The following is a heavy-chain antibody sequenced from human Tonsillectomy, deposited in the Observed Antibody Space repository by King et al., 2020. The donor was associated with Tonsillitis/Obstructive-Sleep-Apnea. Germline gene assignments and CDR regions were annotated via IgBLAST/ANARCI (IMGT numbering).Heavy chain of an antibody. CDR2: IYYSGST. V-gene: IGHV4-39*01. D-gene: IGHD3-10*01. CDR1: GGSISSSSYY. Sequence: QLQESGPGLVKPSETLSLTCTVSGGSISSSSYYWGWIRQPPGKGLEWIGSIYYSGSTYYNPSLKSRVTISVDTSKNQFSLKLSSVTAADTAVYYCARIPALLWFGELFAFDIWVQGTMVTVSS. J-gene: IGHJ3*02. CDR3: ARIPALLWFGELFAFDI.